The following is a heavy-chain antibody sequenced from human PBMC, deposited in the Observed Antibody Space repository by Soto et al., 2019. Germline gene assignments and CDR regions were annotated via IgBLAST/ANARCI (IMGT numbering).Heavy chain of an antibody. Sequence: SVKVSCKSSGTTFGSNVVIWVRQAPGQGLDWMGGVIPMIARPNYAEKFQGRLTITADESSTTAFLELSNLRSDDTAVYYCATGPSYGSCRTWGQGTLVTVSS. CDR3: ATGPSYGSCRT. J-gene: IGHJ5*02. D-gene: IGHD2-15*01. CDR2: VIPMIARP. CDR1: GTTFGSNV. V-gene: IGHV1-69*13.